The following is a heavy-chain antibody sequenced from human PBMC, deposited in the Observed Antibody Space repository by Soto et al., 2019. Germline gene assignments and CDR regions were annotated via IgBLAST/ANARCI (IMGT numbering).Heavy chain of an antibody. J-gene: IGHJ6*02. CDR3: ARDLAVEWSPVGYYGMDV. CDR1: GYTFTSYG. D-gene: IGHD3-3*01. CDR2: INPNSGGT. Sequence: ASVKVSCKAYGYTFTSYGIHWVRQAPGQGLEWMGWINPNSGGTNYAQKFQGRVTMTRDTSISTAYMELSRLRSDDTAVYYCARDLAVEWSPVGYYGMDVWGQGTTVTVSS. V-gene: IGHV1-2*02.